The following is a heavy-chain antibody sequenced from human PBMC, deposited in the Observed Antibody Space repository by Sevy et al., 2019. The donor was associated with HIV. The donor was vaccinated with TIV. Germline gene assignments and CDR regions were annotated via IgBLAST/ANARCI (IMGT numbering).Heavy chain of an antibody. V-gene: IGHV3-23*01. D-gene: IGHD4-17*01. CDR2: ISGSGGST. J-gene: IGHJ4*02. CDR3: AKDLARLDDYGDYDLYFFFDY. CDR1: GFTFSNYG. Sequence: GGSLRLSCAASGFTFSNYGMHWVRQAPGKGLEWVSAISGSGGSTYYADSVKGRFTISRDNSKNTLYLQMNSLRAEDTAVYYCAKDLARLDDYGDYDLYFFFDYWGQGTLVTVSS.